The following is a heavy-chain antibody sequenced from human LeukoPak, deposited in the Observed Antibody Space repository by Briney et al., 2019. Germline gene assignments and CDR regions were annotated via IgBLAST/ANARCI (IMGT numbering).Heavy chain of an antibody. V-gene: IGHV3-48*03. CDR3: ARDLTYYYDSSASYAFDI. Sequence: GGSLRLSCAASGFTFSSYEMNWVRQAPGKGLEWVSYISSSGSTIYYADSVKGRFTISRDNAKNSLYPQMNSLRAEDTAVYYCARDLTYYYDSSASYAFDIWGQGTMVTVSS. D-gene: IGHD3-22*01. CDR1: GFTFSSYE. CDR2: ISSSGSTI. J-gene: IGHJ3*02.